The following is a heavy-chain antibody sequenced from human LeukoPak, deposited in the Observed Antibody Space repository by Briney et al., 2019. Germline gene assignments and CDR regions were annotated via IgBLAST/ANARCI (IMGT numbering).Heavy chain of an antibody. D-gene: IGHD3-22*01. V-gene: IGHV5-51*01. CDR3: ARSRYYYDSSGYYPEYFQH. CDR1: GSRFTSYW. J-gene: IGHJ1*01. CDR2: IYPTDSDT. Sequence: GAPLKISCKGSGSRFTSYWIGWVRQLPGKGLKWMGIIYPTDSDTRNSPPFQGQVTISADKSISTAYLQWSSLKASDTAMYYCARSRYYYDSSGYYPEYFQHWGQGTLVTVSS.